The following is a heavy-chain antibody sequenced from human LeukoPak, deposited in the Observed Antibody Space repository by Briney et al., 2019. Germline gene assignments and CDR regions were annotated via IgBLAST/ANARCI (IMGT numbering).Heavy chain of an antibody. Sequence: GASLKVSCKASGYTFTSYAVHWVRQAPGQRLEWMGWINAGNGNTKYSQNFQGRVTITRDTSASTAYMELSSLRSKDTAVYYCATGSRLDYWGQGTLVTVSS. CDR3: ATGSRLDY. CDR1: GYTFTSYA. J-gene: IGHJ4*02. CDR2: INAGNGNT. D-gene: IGHD2-15*01. V-gene: IGHV1-3*01.